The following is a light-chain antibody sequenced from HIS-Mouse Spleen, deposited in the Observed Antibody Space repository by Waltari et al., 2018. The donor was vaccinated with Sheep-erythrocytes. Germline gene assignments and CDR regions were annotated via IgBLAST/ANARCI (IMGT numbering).Light chain of an antibody. Sequence: SYELTQPPSVSVSPGQTARITCSGDALPKKYAYWYQQKSGQAPVLVIYEDSKRTSGRPERFSGSSSGTMATLTISGAQVEDEADYYCYSTDSSGNHSNWVFGGGTKLTVL. V-gene: IGLV3-10*01. CDR3: YSTDSSGNHSNWV. CDR2: EDS. J-gene: IGLJ3*02. CDR1: ALPKKY.